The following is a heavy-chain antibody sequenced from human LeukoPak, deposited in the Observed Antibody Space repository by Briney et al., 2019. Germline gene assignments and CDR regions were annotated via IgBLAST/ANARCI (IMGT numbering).Heavy chain of an antibody. J-gene: IGHJ1*01. CDR1: GGSISSSSYY. CDR3: ARGPGDYGYDILTGYYPLAEYFQH. V-gene: IGHV4-39*07. CDR2: IYYSGST. D-gene: IGHD3-9*01. Sequence: PSETLSLTCTVSGGSISSSSYYWGWIRQPPGKGLEWIGSIYYSGSTYYNPSLKSRVTISVDTSKNQFSLKLSSVTAADTAVYYCARGPGDYGYDILTGYYPLAEYFQHWGQGTLVTVSS.